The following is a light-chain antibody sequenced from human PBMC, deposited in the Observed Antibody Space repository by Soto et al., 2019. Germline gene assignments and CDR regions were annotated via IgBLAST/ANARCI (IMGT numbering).Light chain of an antibody. CDR2: GNN. J-gene: IGLJ3*02. CDR1: SSNIGAGYD. Sequence: QAVVTQPPSVSGAPGQRVTISCIGSSSNIGAGYDVHWYQQLPGTAPRLLIYGNNNRPSGVPDRFSGSKSGTSASLAITGLQAEDEADYYCQSFDSSLSGWVFGGGTKLTVL. CDR3: QSFDSSLSGWV. V-gene: IGLV1-40*01.